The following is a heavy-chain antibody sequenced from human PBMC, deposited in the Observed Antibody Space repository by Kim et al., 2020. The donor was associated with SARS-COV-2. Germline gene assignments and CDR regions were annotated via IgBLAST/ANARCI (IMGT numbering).Heavy chain of an antibody. Sequence: SETLYLTCSVSGDYITTYYWSWIRQSPGKGLEWIGYISYSGSTYYNPSLKSRVTISADTSNNHFSLRLSSVTAADTAVYYCARQDPDYGDSTFDYWGQGT. D-gene: IGHD4-17*01. V-gene: IGHV4-59*08. CDR2: ISYSGST. CDR3: ARQDPDYGDSTFDY. J-gene: IGHJ4*02. CDR1: GDYITTYY.